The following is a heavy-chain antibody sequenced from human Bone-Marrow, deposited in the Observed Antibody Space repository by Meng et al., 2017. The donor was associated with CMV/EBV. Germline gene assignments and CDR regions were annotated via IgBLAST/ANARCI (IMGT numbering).Heavy chain of an antibody. D-gene: IGHD3-10*01. CDR1: GGNFSSYD. Sequence: GGNFSSYDISWMRQAPGQRLEWMGGIIPIFGTGNYALKFQGRVTITRDESTSTAYMELRSLRSDDTAIYYCARDLGGNYYPSWFDPWGQGTLVTVSS. V-gene: IGHV1-69*05. CDR3: ARDLGGNYYPSWFDP. CDR2: IIPIFGTG. J-gene: IGHJ5*02.